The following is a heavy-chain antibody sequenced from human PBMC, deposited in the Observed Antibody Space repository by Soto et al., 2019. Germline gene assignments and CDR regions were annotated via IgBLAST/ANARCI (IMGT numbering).Heavy chain of an antibody. CDR1: GFTFSGYW. J-gene: IGHJ4*02. CDR3: ARNHYGSGDY. D-gene: IGHD3-10*01. Sequence: EVQLVESGGGLVQPGGSLRLSCAASGFTFSGYWMHWVRQAPGEGLVWVSFINNDGSSTNYADSVKGRFTISRDNAKNTLFLQMNSVRAEDTAVYYCARNHYGSGDYWGQGTLVTVSS. V-gene: IGHV3-74*01. CDR2: INNDGSST.